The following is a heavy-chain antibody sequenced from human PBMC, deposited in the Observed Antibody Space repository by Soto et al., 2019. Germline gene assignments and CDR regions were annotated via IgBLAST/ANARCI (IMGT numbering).Heavy chain of an antibody. D-gene: IGHD3-9*01. V-gene: IGHV5-10-1*01. CDR3: ASLYYDILTGYYPSDYYGMDV. CDR1: GYSFTSYW. J-gene: IGHJ6*02. Sequence: GESLKISCKGSGYSFTSYWISWVRQMPGKGLEWMGRIDPSDSYTNYSPSFQGHVTISADKSISTAYLQWSSLKASDTAMYYCASLYYDILTGYYPSDYYGMDVWGQGTTVTVS. CDR2: IDPSDSYT.